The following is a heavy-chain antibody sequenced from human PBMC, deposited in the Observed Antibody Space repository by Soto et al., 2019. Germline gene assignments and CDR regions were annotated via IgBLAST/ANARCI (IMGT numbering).Heavy chain of an antibody. CDR2: ISYDGSNK. V-gene: IGHV3-30-3*01. J-gene: IGHJ4*02. D-gene: IGHD6-19*01. CDR1: GFTFSSYA. CDR3: AKEHGSGWYRPHYFDY. Sequence: GGSLRLSCAASGFTFSSYAMHWVRQAPGKGLEWVAVISYDGSNKYYADSVKGRFTISRDNSKNTLYLQMNSLRAEDTAVYYCAKEHGSGWYRPHYFDYWGQGTLVTVSS.